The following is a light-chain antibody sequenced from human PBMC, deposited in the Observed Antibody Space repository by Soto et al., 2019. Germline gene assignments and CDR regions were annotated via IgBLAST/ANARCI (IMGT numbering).Light chain of an antibody. CDR2: RAS. J-gene: IGKJ1*01. CDR1: QSLSGN. V-gene: IGKV3-15*01. Sequence: EIVRTQSPASIVSSKVKTVTLSSIASQSLSGNLAWYQQQPGQAPRLLLFRASTRATGVPARFSGRGSGAEFTLTISGLQSEDFSVYYCQQYSKWPPWTFGPGTKVDIK. CDR3: QQYSKWPPWT.